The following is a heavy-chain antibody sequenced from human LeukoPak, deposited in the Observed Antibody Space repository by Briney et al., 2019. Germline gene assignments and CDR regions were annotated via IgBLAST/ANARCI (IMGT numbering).Heavy chain of an antibody. CDR2: IYSGGST. Sequence: GGSLRLSCAASGFTVSSNYMSWVRQAPGKGLEWVSVIYSGGSTYYADSVKGRFTISRDNSKNTLYLQMNSLRAEDTAVYYFARDYRHRYDYWGQGNLVTVSS. D-gene: IGHD3-16*02. J-gene: IGHJ4*02. CDR3: ARDYRHRYDY. CDR1: GFTVSSNY. V-gene: IGHV3-53*01.